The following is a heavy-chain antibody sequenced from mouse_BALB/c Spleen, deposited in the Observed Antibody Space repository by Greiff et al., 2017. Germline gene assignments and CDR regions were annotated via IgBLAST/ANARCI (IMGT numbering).Heavy chain of an antibody. D-gene: IGHD1-2*01. V-gene: IGHV1-14*01. J-gene: IGHJ3*01. Sequence: EVKLQESGPELVKPGASVKMSCKASGYTFTSYVMHWVKQKPGQGLEWIGYINPYNDGTKYNEKFKGKATLTSDKSSSTAYMELSSLTSEDSAVYYCARDYYGYEWTWIAYWGQGTLVTVSA. CDR3: ARDYYGYEWTWIAY. CDR2: INPYNDGT. CDR1: GYTFTSYV.